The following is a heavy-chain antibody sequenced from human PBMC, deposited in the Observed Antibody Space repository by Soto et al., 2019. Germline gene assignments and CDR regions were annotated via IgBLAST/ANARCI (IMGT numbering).Heavy chain of an antibody. CDR2: INPNGGST. J-gene: IGHJ6*03. V-gene: IGHV1-46*03. Sequence: GASVKVSCTASGYTFINYYIHWVRRAPGQGLEWMGVINPNGGSTVYAQKFQGRVTLTRDTSTSTVYVELSSLRSDDTAVYFCVRATAARQRDYSYHYYLHIWGKGTTVTVSS. D-gene: IGHD6-6*01. CDR3: VRATAARQRDYSYHYYLHI. CDR1: GYTFINYY.